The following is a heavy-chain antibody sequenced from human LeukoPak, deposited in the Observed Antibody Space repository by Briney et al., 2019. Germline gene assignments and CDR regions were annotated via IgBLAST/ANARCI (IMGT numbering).Heavy chain of an antibody. V-gene: IGHV3-48*03. J-gene: IGHJ4*02. D-gene: IGHD6-25*01. CDR1: GFTFSSYK. Sequence: GGSLRLSCAASGFTFSSYKMNWVRQAPGKGLEWVSYISSSGSTIYYADSVKGRFTISRDNAKNSLYLQMNSLRAEDTAVYYCARSVGIAAAVPPATIDYWGQGTLVTVSS. CDR2: ISSSGSTI. CDR3: ARSVGIAAAVPPATIDY.